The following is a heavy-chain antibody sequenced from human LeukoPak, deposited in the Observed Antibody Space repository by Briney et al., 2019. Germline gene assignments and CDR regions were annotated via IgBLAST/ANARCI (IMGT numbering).Heavy chain of an antibody. CDR2: ISSSGNSI. CDR1: GFTFTDYY. J-gene: IGHJ4*02. CDR3: VREKDSTWAFDY. V-gene: IGHV3-11*01. D-gene: IGHD6-13*01. Sequence: GGSLRLSCVASGFTFTDYYMSWIRQAPGKGLEWVAYISSSGNSIYYADSVKGRFTSSRDNAKKSLYLQMNSLGAEDTAVYFCVREKDSTWAFDYWGQGTLVAVSS.